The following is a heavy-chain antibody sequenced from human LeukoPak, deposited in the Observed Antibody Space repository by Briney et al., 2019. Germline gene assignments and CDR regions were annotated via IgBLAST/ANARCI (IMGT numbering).Heavy chain of an antibody. J-gene: IGHJ4*02. CDR2: ILPSGST. Sequence: SETLSLTCTVSGDSISSGTYYWSWIRQPAGKGLEWIGHILPSGSTNYNPSLKSRVTISIDTSKNQFSLKLSSVTAADTAVYYCARSSARSYYFDYWGQGTLVTVSS. CDR3: ARSSARSYYFDY. CDR1: GDSISSGTYY. V-gene: IGHV4-61*10. D-gene: IGHD3-10*01.